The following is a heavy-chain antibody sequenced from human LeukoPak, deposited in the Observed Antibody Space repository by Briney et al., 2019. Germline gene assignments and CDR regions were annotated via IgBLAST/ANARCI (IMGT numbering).Heavy chain of an antibody. D-gene: IGHD6-13*01. Sequence: SETLSLTCTVSGGSISSSSYYWGWIRQPPGKGLEWIGYIYYSGSTNYNPSLKSRVTISVDTSKNQFSLRLSSVTAADTAVYYCARVIRSSSWPYYYYYYMDVWGKGTTVTISS. CDR3: ARVIRSSSWPYYYYYYMDV. CDR1: GGSISSSSYY. CDR2: IYYSGST. J-gene: IGHJ6*03. V-gene: IGHV4-61*05.